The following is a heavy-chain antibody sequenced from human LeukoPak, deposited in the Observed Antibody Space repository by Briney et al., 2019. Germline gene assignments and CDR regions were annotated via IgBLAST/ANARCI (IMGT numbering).Heavy chain of an antibody. CDR3: AKDFDYYDTGGLGY. D-gene: IGHD3-22*01. CDR2: ISWDGGST. V-gene: IGHV3-43*01. J-gene: IGHJ4*02. Sequence: PGGSLRLSCAASGFTFDDYTMRLVRQAPGKGLERVSLISWDGGSTYYADSVKGRFTISRDNSKNSLYLQMNSLRTEDTALYYCAKDFDYYDTGGLGYWGQGTLVTVSS. CDR1: GFTFDDYT.